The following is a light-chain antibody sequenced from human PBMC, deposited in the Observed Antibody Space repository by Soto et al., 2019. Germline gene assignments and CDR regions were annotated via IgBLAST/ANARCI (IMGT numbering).Light chain of an antibody. CDR1: QSIGSW. J-gene: IGKJ1*01. V-gene: IGKV1-5*03. Sequence: DIQMTQSPSTLSASVGDRVTITCRGSQSIGSWLAWYQQKPGKAPNLLIYKASSLESGVPSRFSGSGSGTEFTVTISSLQPEDFATYYCQQFNSYPWTFGQETKVDIK. CDR3: QQFNSYPWT. CDR2: KAS.